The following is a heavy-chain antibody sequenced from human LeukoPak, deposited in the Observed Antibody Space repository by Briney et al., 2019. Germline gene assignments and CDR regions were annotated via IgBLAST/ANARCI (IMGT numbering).Heavy chain of an antibody. CDR1: GGSISSSSYY. J-gene: IGHJ4*02. CDR3: ARRDYYDSSGYFGY. Sequence: SETLSLTCTVSGGSISSSSYYWGWIRQPPGKGLEWIGSIYYSGSTYYNPSLKSRVTISVDTSKNQFSLKLSSVTAADTAVYYRARRDYYDSSGYFGYWGQGTLVTVSS. D-gene: IGHD3-22*01. CDR2: IYYSGST. V-gene: IGHV4-39*01.